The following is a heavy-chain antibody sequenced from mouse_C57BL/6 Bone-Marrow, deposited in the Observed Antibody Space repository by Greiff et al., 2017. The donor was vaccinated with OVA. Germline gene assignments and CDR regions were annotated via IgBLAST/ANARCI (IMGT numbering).Heavy chain of an antibody. Sequence: QVTLKVSGPGILQPSQTLSLTCSFSGFSLSTFGMGVGWIRQPSGKGLEWLAHIWWDDAKYYNPALKSRLTISKDTSKNQVFLKIANVDTADTATYYCARIVYYYGSSYDWFAYWGQGTLVTVSA. CDR2: IWWDDAK. CDR1: GFSLSTFGMG. CDR3: ARIVYYYGSSYDWFAY. V-gene: IGHV8-8*01. J-gene: IGHJ3*01. D-gene: IGHD1-1*01.